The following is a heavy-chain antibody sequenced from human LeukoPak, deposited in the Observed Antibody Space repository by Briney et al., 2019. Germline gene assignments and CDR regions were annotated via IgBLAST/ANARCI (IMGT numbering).Heavy chain of an antibody. CDR1: GLTFSSYW. D-gene: IGHD3-3*01. V-gene: IGHV3-7*01. J-gene: IGHJ4*02. CDR3: ARSPTYYDFWSGYKFIDY. CDR2: IKEHGSEK. Sequence: GGSLRLSSAASGLTFSSYWMSWVRQAPGKGLEWVANIKEHGSEKYYVDSVKGRFTISRDNAKNSLYLQMNSLRAEDTAVYYCARSPTYYDFWSGYKFIDYWGQGTLVTVSS.